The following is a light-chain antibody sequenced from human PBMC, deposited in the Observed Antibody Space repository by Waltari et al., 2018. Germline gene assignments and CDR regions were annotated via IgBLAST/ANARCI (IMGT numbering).Light chain of an antibody. CDR2: KPF. V-gene: IGKV1-5*03. Sequence: DIQMTQSPSTLSASVGDSVTITCRARQSISIWLAWYQQKPGKAPKLLISKPFSLESGVPSRFSGSGSGTEFTLTISNLQPDDFATYYCQHYNNYPVAFGQGTKLEI. CDR3: QHYNNYPVA. J-gene: IGKJ2*01. CDR1: QSISIW.